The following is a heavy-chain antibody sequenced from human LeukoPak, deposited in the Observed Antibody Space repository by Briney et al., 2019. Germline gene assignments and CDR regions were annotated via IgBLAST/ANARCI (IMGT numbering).Heavy chain of an antibody. CDR3: ARGRVSSSTWYSTYYYYFYMDV. CDR2: INSDGSST. Sequence: GGSLRLSCAASGFTFSSYWMHWVRQAPGKGLVWVSRINSDGSSTSYADSVKGRFTISRDNSKNTLYLQMNSLRTADTAVYFCARGRVSSSTWYSTYYYYFYMDVWGKGTTVTVSS. D-gene: IGHD1-1*01. V-gene: IGHV3-74*01. J-gene: IGHJ6*03. CDR1: GFTFSSYW.